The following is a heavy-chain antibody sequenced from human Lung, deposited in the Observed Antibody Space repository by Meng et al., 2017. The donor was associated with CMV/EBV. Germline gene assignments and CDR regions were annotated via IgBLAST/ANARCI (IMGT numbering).Heavy chain of an antibody. J-gene: IGHJ3*02. CDR2: IKQDGSEK. Sequence: SCAASGFTFSSYWMSWVRQAPGKGLEWVANIKQDGSEKYYVDSVKGRFTISRDNAKNSLYLQINSLRAEDTAVYYCARGYTGGELAAAFDIWGPGXMVTVSS. CDR1: GFTFSSYW. V-gene: IGHV3-7*04. CDR3: ARGYTGGELAAAFDI. D-gene: IGHD3-16*01.